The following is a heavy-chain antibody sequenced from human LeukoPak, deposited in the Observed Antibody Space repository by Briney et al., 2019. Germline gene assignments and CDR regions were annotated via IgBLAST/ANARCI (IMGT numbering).Heavy chain of an antibody. J-gene: IGHJ3*01. V-gene: IGHV3-23*01. D-gene: IGHD2-2*01. CDR2: INGGGDAT. CDR3: ARCTASCYANAFDV. Sequence: GGPLRLSCAASGFSLNNNAMSWVRQAPGKGLEWVSAINGGGDATEYADSVKGRFTISRDNSKKTLYLQMNSLRPEDTAVYYCARCTASCYANAFDVWGQGTLLTVSS. CDR1: GFSLNNNA.